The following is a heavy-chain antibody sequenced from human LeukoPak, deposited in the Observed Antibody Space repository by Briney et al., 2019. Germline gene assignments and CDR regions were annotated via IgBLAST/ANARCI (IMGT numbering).Heavy chain of an antibody. Sequence: GGSLRLSCAASGVSFSTYIMNWVRQAPGKGLEWLSYISSRSNTIYYADSVKGRFTISRDNAKNSLYLQMNSLRAEDTAVYYCARAFKVDDYGDYEDYYYYMDVWGKGTTVTVSS. CDR1: GVSFSTYI. J-gene: IGHJ6*03. D-gene: IGHD4-17*01. CDR3: ARAFKVDDYGDYEDYYYYMDV. CDR2: ISSRSNTI. V-gene: IGHV3-48*01.